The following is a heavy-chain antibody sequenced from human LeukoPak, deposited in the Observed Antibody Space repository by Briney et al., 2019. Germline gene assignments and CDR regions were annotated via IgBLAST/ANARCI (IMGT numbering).Heavy chain of an antibody. CDR1: GYTFTSYA. V-gene: IGHV1-3*01. D-gene: IGHD4-17*01. CDR3: ARVHGDYEWWFDP. J-gene: IGHJ5*02. CDR2: INAGKGNT. Sequence: ASVKVSCKASGYTFTSYAMHWVRQAPGQRLEWMGWINAGKGNTKYSQKFQGRVTITRDTSASTAYMELSSLRSEDTAVYYCARVHGDYEWWFDPWGQGTLVSVSS.